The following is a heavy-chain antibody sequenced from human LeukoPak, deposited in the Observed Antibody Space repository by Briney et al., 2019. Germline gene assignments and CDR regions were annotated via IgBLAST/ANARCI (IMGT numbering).Heavy chain of an antibody. J-gene: IGHJ3*02. Sequence: GASVKVSCKASGYSFTGYYMHWVRQAPGQGLEWMGGIIPIFGTANYAQKFQGRVTITADESTSTAYMELSSPRSEDTAVYYCEEDVAAVDAFDIWGQGTMVTVSS. CDR1: GYSFTGYY. CDR2: IIPIFGTA. V-gene: IGHV1-69*13. CDR3: EEDVAAVDAFDI. D-gene: IGHD6-13*01.